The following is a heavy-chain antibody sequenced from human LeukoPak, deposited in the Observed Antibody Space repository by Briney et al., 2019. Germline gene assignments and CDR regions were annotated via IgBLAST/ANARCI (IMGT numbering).Heavy chain of an antibody. J-gene: IGHJ4*02. CDR3: ARDQGSLTRSWYAGY. V-gene: IGHV1-2*06. CDR1: GYTFTGYH. CDR2: INPYSGDT. D-gene: IGHD6-13*01. Sequence: ASVKVSCKASGYTFTGYHIHWVRQAPGQGLEWMGRINPYSGDTNFAQKFQGRVTMTRDTSITTAYMDLSSLTPDDTAVYFCARDQGSLTRSWYAGYWGQGTQVTVSS.